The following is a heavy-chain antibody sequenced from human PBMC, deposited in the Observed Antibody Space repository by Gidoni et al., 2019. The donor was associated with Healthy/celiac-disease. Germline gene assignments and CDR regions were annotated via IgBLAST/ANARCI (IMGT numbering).Heavy chain of an antibody. V-gene: IGHV3-73*01. D-gene: IGHD3-22*01. Sequence: EVQLVESGGALVQPGGSLKLSCAASGFTFSGSAMHWVRQASGKGLEWVGRIRSKANSYATAYAASVKGRFTISRDDSKNTAYLQMNSLKTEDTAVYYCTSLYYDSSGYYSANFDYWGQGTLVTVSS. CDR2: IRSKANSYAT. CDR3: TSLYYDSSGYYSANFDY. CDR1: GFTFSGSA. J-gene: IGHJ4*02.